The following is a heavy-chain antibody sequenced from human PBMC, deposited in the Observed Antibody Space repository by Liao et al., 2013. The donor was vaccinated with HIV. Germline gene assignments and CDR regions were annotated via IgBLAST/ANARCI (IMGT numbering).Heavy chain of an antibody. V-gene: IGHV4-4*07. D-gene: IGHD2-2*01. J-gene: IGHJ4*02. Sequence: QVQLQESGPGLVKPSETLSLTCTVSGGSISSDYWSWIRQPAGKGLEWIGRMYTSGSTNYNPSLKSRVTMSIDTSKNQFSLKLSSVTAADTAVYYCARVRGYCSSTSCYQDAFDYWGQGTLVTVSS. CDR1: GGSISSDY. CDR3: ARVRGYCSSTSCYQDAFDY. CDR2: MYTSGST.